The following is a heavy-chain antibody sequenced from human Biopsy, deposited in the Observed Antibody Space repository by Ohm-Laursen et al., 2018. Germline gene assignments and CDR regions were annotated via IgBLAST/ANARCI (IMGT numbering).Heavy chain of an antibody. J-gene: IGHJ4*01. D-gene: IGHD1-26*01. CDR2: ISYSGST. Sequence: GTLSLTCTVSGGSIGSFFWSWIRQPPGKGLEWIGYISYSGSTNYNPSLRSRVTISVDRSKNQFSLELSSVTAADTAVYYCARVGAGAPSIDYFDYWGQGALVTVSS. CDR3: ARVGAGAPSIDYFDY. CDR1: GGSIGSFF. V-gene: IGHV4-59*01.